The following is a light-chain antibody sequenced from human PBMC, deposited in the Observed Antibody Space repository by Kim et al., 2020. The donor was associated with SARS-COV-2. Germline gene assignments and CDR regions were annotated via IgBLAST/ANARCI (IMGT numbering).Light chain of an antibody. CDR3: QQYNSYWT. J-gene: IGKJ1*01. CDR1: QSIGSW. CDR2: KAS. Sequence: DIQMTQSPSTLSASVGDRLTITCRASQSIGSWLAWYQQKPGKAPKLLIYKASTLETGVPSKFSGSGSGTEFTLTISSLQPDDFATYYCQQYNSYWTFGQGTKVDIK. V-gene: IGKV1-5*03.